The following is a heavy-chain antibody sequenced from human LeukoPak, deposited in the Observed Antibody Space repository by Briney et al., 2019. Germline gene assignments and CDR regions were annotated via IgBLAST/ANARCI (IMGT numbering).Heavy chain of an antibody. D-gene: IGHD6-13*01. V-gene: IGHV4-39*01. J-gene: IGHJ4*02. CDR2: IYYSGST. CDR3: ARPLYSSSWYYFDY. Sequence: SSETLSLTCTVSGGSFSSSSYYWGWIRQPPGKGPEWIGSIYYSGSTYYNPSLKSRVTISVDTSKNQFSLKLSSVTAADTAVYYCARPLYSSSWYYFDYWGQGTLVTVSS. CDR1: GGSFSSSSYY.